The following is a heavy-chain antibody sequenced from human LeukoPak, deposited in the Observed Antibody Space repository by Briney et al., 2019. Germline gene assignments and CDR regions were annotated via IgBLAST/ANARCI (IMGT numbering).Heavy chain of an antibody. CDR3: ARDTPNDYPPHYGMDV. Sequence: PGGSLRLSCAASGFTVSSNYMSWVRQAPGKGLEWVSVIYSGGSTYYADSVKGRFTISRDNSKNTLYLQMNSLRAEDTAVYYCARDTPNDYPPHYGMDVWGQGTTVTVSS. J-gene: IGHJ6*02. CDR1: GFTVSSNY. D-gene: IGHD1-1*01. CDR2: IYSGGST. V-gene: IGHV3-53*01.